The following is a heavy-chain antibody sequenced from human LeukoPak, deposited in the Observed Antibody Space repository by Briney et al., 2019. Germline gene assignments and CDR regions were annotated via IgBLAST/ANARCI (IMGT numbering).Heavy chain of an antibody. CDR1: GFAFSTYA. CDR3: SRDRLGGLDL. CDR2: ISTMSNYI. Sequence: GGSLRLSCAASGFAFSTYAINWIRQAPGKGLEWVSSISTMSNYIFYGDSVKGRFTISRDNAKNSVYLQMNSLRPEDTAVYYCSRDRLGGLDLWGQGTLVTVSS. D-gene: IGHD5-12*01. V-gene: IGHV3-21*01. J-gene: IGHJ5*02.